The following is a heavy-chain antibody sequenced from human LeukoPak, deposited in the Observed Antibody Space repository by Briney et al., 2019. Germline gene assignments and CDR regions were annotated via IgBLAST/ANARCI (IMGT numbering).Heavy chain of an antibody. CDR1: GFTFSSYW. D-gene: IGHD1-1*01. CDR3: ARVVGTAIDY. Sequence: GGSLRLSCAASGFTFSSYWMSWVRQAPGKGLEWVANIKQDGSEKYYVDSVKGRFTISRDNGKNSLDLQMNSLRAEDTAVFYCARVVGTAIDYWGQGTLLTVSS. CDR2: IKQDGSEK. J-gene: IGHJ4*02. V-gene: IGHV3-7*01.